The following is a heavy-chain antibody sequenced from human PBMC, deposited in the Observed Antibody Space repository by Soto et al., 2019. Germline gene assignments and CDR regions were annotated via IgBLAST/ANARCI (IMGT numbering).Heavy chain of an antibody. Sequence: ASVKVSCKASGYTFTGYYMHWVRQAPGQGLEWMGWINPNSGGTNYAQKFQGWVTMTRDTSISTAYVELSRLRSDDTAVYYCARDSSGWYRSLSYFDYWGQGTLVTVSS. D-gene: IGHD6-19*01. CDR1: GYTFTGYY. CDR2: INPNSGGT. V-gene: IGHV1-2*04. J-gene: IGHJ4*02. CDR3: ARDSSGWYRSLSYFDY.